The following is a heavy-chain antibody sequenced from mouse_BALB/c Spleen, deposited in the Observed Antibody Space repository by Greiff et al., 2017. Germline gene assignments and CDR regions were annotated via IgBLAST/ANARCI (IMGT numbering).Heavy chain of an antibody. J-gene: IGHJ4*01. CDR1: GFTFSDYY. CDR3: ARDPAMDY. V-gene: IGHV5-4*02. CDR2: ISDGGSYT. Sequence: VESGGGLVKPGGSLKLSCAASGFTFSDYYMYWVRQTPEKRLEWVATISDGGSYTYYPDSVKGRFTISRDNAKNNLYLQMSSLKSEDTAMYYCARDPAMDYWGQGTSVTVSS.